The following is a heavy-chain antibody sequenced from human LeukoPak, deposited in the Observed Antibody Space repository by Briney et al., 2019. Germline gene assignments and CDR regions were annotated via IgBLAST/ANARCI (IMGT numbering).Heavy chain of an antibody. V-gene: IGHV3-30-3*01. J-gene: IGHJ4*02. CDR1: GFTFSSYA. D-gene: IGHD6-13*01. Sequence: GGSLRLPGAASGFTFSSYASHWVRQAPGKGLEWVAVISYDGSNKYYADSVKGRFTISRDNSKNTLYLQMNSLRAEDTAVYYCARETYSKLLFHYWGQGPLVTVSS. CDR3: ARETYSKLLFHY. CDR2: ISYDGSNK.